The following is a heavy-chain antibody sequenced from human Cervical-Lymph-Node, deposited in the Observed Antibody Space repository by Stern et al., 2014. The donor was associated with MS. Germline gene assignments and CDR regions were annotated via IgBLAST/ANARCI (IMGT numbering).Heavy chain of an antibody. V-gene: IGHV4-61*02. CDR3: ARDGANRIAVAGTWGWFDP. J-gene: IGHJ5*02. CDR1: GGSISSGSYY. Sequence: QVQLQQSGPGLVKPSQTLSLTCTVSGGSISSGSYYWSWLRQPAGKGLEWIGRLYTSGTPNYNPPLKSRVTISVDTTKTRFSLKRSSVTAADTAVYYCARDGANRIAVAGTWGWFDPWGQGTLVTVSS. CDR2: LYTSGTP. D-gene: IGHD6-19*01.